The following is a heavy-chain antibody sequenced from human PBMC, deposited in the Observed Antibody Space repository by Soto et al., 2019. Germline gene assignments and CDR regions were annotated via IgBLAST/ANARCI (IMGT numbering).Heavy chain of an antibody. D-gene: IGHD5-18*01. CDR2: IYYSGST. J-gene: IGHJ5*02. Sequence: SETLSLTCTVSGGSISSYYWSWIRQPPGKGLEWIGYIYYSGSTNYNPSLKSRVTISVDTSNNQVSLQLNSVTPDDTAVYYCARLKGNSGLDPWGQGTLVTVSS. CDR1: GGSISSYY. V-gene: IGHV4-59*08. CDR3: ARLKGNSGLDP.